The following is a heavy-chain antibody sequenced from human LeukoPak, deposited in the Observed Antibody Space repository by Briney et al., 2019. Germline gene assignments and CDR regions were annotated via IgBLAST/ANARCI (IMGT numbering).Heavy chain of an antibody. V-gene: IGHV3-21*01. D-gene: IGHD2-15*01. CDR1: GFTFSSYS. Sequence: GGSLRLSCAASGFTFSSYSMNWVRQAPGKGLEWVSSISSSSSYIYYADSVKGRFTISRDNAKNSLYLQMNSLRAEDTAVYYCASLLYCSGGGCQRRYYYYGMDVWGQGTTVTVSS. J-gene: IGHJ6*02. CDR3: ASLLYCSGGGCQRRYYYYGMDV. CDR2: ISSSSSYI.